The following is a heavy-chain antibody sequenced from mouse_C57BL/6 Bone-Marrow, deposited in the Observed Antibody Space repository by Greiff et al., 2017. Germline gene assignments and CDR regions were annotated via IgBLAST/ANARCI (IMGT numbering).Heavy chain of an antibody. CDR1: GYTFTSYW. D-gene: IGHD1-1*02. J-gene: IGHJ3*01. Sequence: QVQLQQSGAELVKPGASVKMSCKASGYTFTSYWLTWVKQRPGQGLEWIGDIYPGSGSTYYNEKFKSKATLTVDTSSSTAYMQLSSLTSEDSAVYCCAGTPFAYWGQGTLVTVSA. V-gene: IGHV1-55*01. CDR3: AGTPFAY. CDR2: IYPGSGST.